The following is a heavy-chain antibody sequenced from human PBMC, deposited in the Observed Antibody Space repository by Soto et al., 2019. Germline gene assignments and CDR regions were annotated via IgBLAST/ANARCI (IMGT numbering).Heavy chain of an antibody. V-gene: IGHV4-59*02. Sequence: PSVTQSLTYSVAGASVKAYYWSWIRQSAGKGLEWLGYVYYSGGANYNPSLKSRVTISLDKSKSQFSLRLISVTAADTAVYYCTREQSDDNYFDPWGQGTLVTVSS. CDR3: TREQSDDNYFDP. D-gene: IGHD6-19*01. CDR2: VYYSGGA. J-gene: IGHJ5*02. CDR1: GASVKAYY.